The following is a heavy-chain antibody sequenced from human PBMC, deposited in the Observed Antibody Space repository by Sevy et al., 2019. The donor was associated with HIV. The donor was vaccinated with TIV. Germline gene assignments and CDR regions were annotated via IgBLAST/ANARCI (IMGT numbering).Heavy chain of an antibody. Sequence: GESLKISCGVSGDTLSEVSIHWVRQAPGKGLEWMGGFNPEENQMIYAQKFQGRVTMTDDTSTDTAYMELTSLRSEDTAVYYCTIARGDFWSGFHPWGLGTLVTVSS. CDR2: FNPEENQM. V-gene: IGHV1-24*01. CDR1: GDTLSEVS. D-gene: IGHD3-3*01. CDR3: TIARGDFWSGFHP. J-gene: IGHJ5*02.